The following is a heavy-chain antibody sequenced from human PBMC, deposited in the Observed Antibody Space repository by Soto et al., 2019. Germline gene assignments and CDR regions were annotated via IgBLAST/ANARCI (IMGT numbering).Heavy chain of an antibody. CDR1: GGSISNHY. CDR3: TRANWYSEY. V-gene: IGHV4-59*11. Sequence: QVQLQESCPGLLKPSETLSLTCSVSGGSISNHYWSWIRQPPGKGLEWIGYIYYNGNTNYNPSLKSRVTMSVDTSRNQISLKLTTVTAADTAVYYCTRANWYSEYWGQGTLVTVSS. J-gene: IGHJ4*02. D-gene: IGHD7-27*01. CDR2: IYYNGNT.